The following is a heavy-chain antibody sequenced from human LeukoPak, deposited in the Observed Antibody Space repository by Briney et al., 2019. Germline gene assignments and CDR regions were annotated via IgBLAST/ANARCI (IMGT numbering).Heavy chain of an antibody. J-gene: IGHJ3*02. CDR1: GFIFSSHG. CDR3: ARDPRRYSYGTKGNDAFDI. CDR2: ICLIGDIT. D-gene: IGHD5-18*01. Sequence: PGGSLRLSCAASGFIFSSHGMNGVRPAPGRGLAGVSGICLIGDITYYADSVKGRFTISRDNSKHTLYLQMNSLRAEDTAVHYCARDPRRYSYGTKGNDAFDIWGQGTMVTVSS. V-gene: IGHV3-23*01.